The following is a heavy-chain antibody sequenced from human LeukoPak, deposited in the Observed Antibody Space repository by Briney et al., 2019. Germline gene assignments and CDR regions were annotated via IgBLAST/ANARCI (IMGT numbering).Heavy chain of an antibody. Sequence: SVKVSCKASGGTFSSYAISWVRQAPGQGLEWMGGIIPISGTANYAQKFQGRVTITADESTSTAYMELSSLRSEDTAVYYCARALYWYDPFDYWGQGTLVTVSS. CDR1: GGTFSSYA. CDR2: IIPISGTA. D-gene: IGHD1-1*01. V-gene: IGHV1-69*13. CDR3: ARALYWYDPFDY. J-gene: IGHJ4*02.